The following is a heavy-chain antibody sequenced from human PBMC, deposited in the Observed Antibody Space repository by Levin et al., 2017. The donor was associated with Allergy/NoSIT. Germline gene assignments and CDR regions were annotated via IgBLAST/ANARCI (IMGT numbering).Heavy chain of an antibody. V-gene: IGHV3-30*18. J-gene: IGHJ4*02. CDR3: AKDRGAFGSGRYYNGPIDC. D-gene: IGHD3-10*01. CDR1: GFTFSYFG. CDR2: ISYDGSDK. Sequence: TGGSLRLSCAASGFTFSYFGMHWVRQAPGKGLEWVAVISYDGSDKYYADSVKGRFSISRDNSKNTLYLQMSSLRAEDTAVYYCAKDRGAFGSGRYYNGPIDCWCQGTLVTVSS.